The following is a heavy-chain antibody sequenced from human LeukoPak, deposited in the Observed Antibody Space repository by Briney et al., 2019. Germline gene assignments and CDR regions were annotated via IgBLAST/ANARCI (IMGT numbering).Heavy chain of an antibody. V-gene: IGHV3-53*01. CDR1: GFTVSSNY. CDR2: IYSGGST. Sequence: GGSLRLSCAASGFTVSSNYMSWVRQAPGKGLEWVSVIYSGGSTYYADSVKGRFTISRDNSKNTLYLQMNSLRAEDTAVYFCANTGLRLGESSPGWGQGTLVTVSS. CDR3: ANTGLRLGESSPG. D-gene: IGHD3-16*02. J-gene: IGHJ4*02.